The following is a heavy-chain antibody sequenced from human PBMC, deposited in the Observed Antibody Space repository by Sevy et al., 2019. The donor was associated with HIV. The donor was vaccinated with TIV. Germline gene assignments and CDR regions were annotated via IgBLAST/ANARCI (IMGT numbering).Heavy chain of an antibody. CDR3: ARETAVLRPLDY. CDR1: GFTFSSYG. J-gene: IGHJ4*02. CDR2: IWYDGSNK. D-gene: IGHD4-4*01. V-gene: IGHV3-33*01. Sequence: GGSLRLSCAASGFTFSSYGMHWVRQAPGKGLEWVAVIWYDGSNKYYADSVKGRFTISRDNSKNTLYLQMNSLRAEDTAVYYCARETAVLRPLDYWGQGTLVTVSS.